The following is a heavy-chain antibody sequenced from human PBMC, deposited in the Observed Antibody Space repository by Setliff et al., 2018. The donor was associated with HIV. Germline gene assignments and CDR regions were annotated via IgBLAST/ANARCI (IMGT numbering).Heavy chain of an antibody. J-gene: IGHJ4*02. D-gene: IGHD3-9*01. CDR2: VNHRGTT. CDR1: GESLSGYS. V-gene: IGHV4-34*01. Sequence: PSETLSLTCAVHGESLSGYSWTWIRQPPGKGLEWIGEVNHRGTTSHNPSLKSRVTASVDTSKNQFSLKLASVTAADTAVYYCARDAGVNYDVLTGYFPFDYWGQGTLVTVSS. CDR3: ARDAGVNYDVLTGYFPFDY.